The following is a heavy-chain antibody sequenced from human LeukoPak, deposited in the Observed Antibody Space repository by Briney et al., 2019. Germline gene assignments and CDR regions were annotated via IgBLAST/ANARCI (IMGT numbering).Heavy chain of an antibody. CDR1: GFTFSSYV. J-gene: IGHJ4*02. CDR3: TKAIAVPGQDY. Sequence: GGSLRLSCAASGFTFSSYVMNWVRQAPGKGLEGVSVISGSGGNTHYADSVKGRFTISRDNSKNTLYLQMNSLSVEDTAVYYCTKAIAVPGQDYWGQGTLVTVSS. V-gene: IGHV3-23*01. D-gene: IGHD6-13*01. CDR2: ISGSGGNT.